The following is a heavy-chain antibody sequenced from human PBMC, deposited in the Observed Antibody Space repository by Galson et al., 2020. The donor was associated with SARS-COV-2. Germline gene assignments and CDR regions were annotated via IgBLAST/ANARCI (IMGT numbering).Heavy chain of an antibody. V-gene: IGHV3-23*01. D-gene: IGHD1-26*01. CDR3: SKDYSGKKAFDS. J-gene: IGHJ4*02. Sequence: GESLKISCAASGFSFGTYGMRWVRQVPGKGLEWVSSINGDGGATYYADSVKGRFTVSRDNAKNTLYLQMNSLRADDTAVYHCSKDYSGKKAFDSWGQGTLVTVSS. CDR1: GFSFGTYG. CDR2: INGDGGAT.